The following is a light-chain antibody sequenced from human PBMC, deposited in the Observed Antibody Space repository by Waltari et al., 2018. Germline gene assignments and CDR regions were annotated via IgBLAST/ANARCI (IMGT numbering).Light chain of an antibody. CDR3: QQYYDWRRVT. Sequence: CRASQSVSGNLAWYQQKPGHAPRLLIYVASTRATGIPARFSGSASGTEFTLTISSLQSEDSAVYYCQQYYDWRRVTFGQGTRLEIK. CDR1: QSVSGN. J-gene: IGKJ5*01. CDR2: VAS. V-gene: IGKV3D-15*01.